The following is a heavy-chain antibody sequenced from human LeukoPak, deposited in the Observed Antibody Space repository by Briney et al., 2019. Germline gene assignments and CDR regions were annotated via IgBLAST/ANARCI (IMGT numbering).Heavy chain of an antibody. Sequence: ASVKVSCKVSGYTLTELSMHWVRQAPGKGLEWMGGFDPEDGETIYAQKFQGRVTMTEDTSTDTAYMELSSLRSKDTAVYYCARGAVSLAYCGGDCYSSFDYWGQGTLVTVSS. CDR2: FDPEDGET. V-gene: IGHV1-24*01. J-gene: IGHJ4*02. CDR3: ARGAVSLAYCGGDCYSSFDY. D-gene: IGHD2-21*02. CDR1: GYTLTELS.